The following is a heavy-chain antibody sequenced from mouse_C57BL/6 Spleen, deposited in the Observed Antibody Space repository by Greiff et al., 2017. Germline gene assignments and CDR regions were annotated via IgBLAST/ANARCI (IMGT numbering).Heavy chain of an antibody. CDR2: ISNGGGST. CDR1: GFTFSDYY. D-gene: IGHD1-1*01. V-gene: IGHV5-12*01. J-gene: IGHJ2*01. Sequence: EVQGVESGGGLVQPGGSLKLSCAASGFTFSDYYMYWVRQTPEKRLEWVAYISNGGGSTYYPDTVKGRFTISRDNAKNTLYLQMSRLKSEDTAMYYCARQGHYGSSPCDYWGQGTTLTVSS. CDR3: ARQGHYGSSPCDY.